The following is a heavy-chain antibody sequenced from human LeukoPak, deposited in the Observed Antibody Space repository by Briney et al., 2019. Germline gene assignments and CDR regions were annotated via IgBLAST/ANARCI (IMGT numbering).Heavy chain of an antibody. V-gene: IGHV1-8*01. D-gene: IGHD7-27*01. J-gene: IGHJ4*02. CDR1: GYTFTSYD. Sequence: ASVKVSCKASGYTFTSYDINWVRRATGQGLEWMGWMSPSSGNTGYAQKFQGRVTMTRSTSISTAYMELSSLRSEDTAVYYCVRSPPNWGFDYWGQGTLVTVSS. CDR2: MSPSSGNT. CDR3: VRSPPNWGFDY.